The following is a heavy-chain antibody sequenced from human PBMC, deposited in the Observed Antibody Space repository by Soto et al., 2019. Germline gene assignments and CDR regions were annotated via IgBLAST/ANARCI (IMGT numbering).Heavy chain of an antibody. V-gene: IGHV4-39*01. Sequence: SETLSLTWTVAGGSISSSSYCWGWIRQPPGKGLEWIGSIYYSGSTYYNPSLKSRVTISVDTSKNQFSLKLSSVTAADTAVYYCARHPGYSSGLDAFDIWGQGTMVTVS. CDR2: IYYSGST. D-gene: IGHD6-19*01. CDR1: GGSISSSSYC. CDR3: ARHPGYSSGLDAFDI. J-gene: IGHJ3*02.